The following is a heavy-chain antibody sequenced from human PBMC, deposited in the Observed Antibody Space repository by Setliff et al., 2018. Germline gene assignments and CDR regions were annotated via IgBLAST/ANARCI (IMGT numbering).Heavy chain of an antibody. CDR2: IIPIFGTA. V-gene: IGHV1-69*13. J-gene: IGHJ6*03. D-gene: IGHD1-7*01. CDR1: GGTFANKP. CDR3: ARRAIRGTTKKYYYYMDV. Sequence: SVKVSCKASGGTFANKPISWVRQAPGQGLEWMGGIIPIFGTANYARKFQARVTVTADESTSTAYMELRSLSADDTAVYYCARRAIRGTTKKYYYYMDVWGKGTTVTVSS.